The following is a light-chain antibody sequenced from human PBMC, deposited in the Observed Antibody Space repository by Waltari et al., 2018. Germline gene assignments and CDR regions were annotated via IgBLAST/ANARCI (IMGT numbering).Light chain of an antibody. CDR1: NFNIGSNS. V-gene: IGLV1-44*01. CDR3: ATWEGSQRV. Sequence: QSVVTQPPSASGTPGQRVTISCSGSNFNIGSNSVYWFQQNPGAAPKLLMYDNEQPPSGVRVRVSASKSGNSASLAIIALQADDEAEYYSATWEGSQRVFGTGTKVTVL. J-gene: IGLJ1*01. CDR2: DNE.